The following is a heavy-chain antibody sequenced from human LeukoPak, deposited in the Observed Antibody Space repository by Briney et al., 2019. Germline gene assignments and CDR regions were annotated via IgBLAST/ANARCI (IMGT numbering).Heavy chain of an antibody. CDR2: IYSGGST. Sequence: PGGSLRLSCAASGFTVSSNYMSWVRQAPGKGLEWVSVIYSGGSTYYADSVKGRFTISRDNSKNTLYLQMNSLRAEDTAVYYCARVGSSSWYAFDYWGQGILVTVSS. J-gene: IGHJ4*02. CDR3: ARVGSSSWYAFDY. D-gene: IGHD6-13*01. CDR1: GFTVSSNY. V-gene: IGHV3-53*01.